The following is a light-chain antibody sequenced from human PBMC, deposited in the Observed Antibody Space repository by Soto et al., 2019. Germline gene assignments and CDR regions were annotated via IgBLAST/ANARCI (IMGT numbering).Light chain of an antibody. CDR3: SSYAGNNNLV. V-gene: IGLV2-8*01. CDR1: SSDVGGYNY. J-gene: IGLJ2*01. Sequence: QSALTQPPSASGSPGQSVTISCTGTSSDVGGYNYVSWYQQHPGKAPKLMIYEVNKRPSGVPDRFSGSKSGNTASLTVSGLRADDEADYYCSSYAGNNNLVFGGGTKVTVL. CDR2: EVN.